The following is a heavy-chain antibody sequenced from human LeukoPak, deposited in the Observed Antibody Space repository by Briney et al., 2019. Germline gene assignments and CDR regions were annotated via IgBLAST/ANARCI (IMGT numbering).Heavy chain of an antibody. CDR2: VVDDGSKK. V-gene: IGHV3-30*04. CDR3: ARADIGGYSVIGYFDS. D-gene: IGHD4-23*01. CDR1: GFTFSSYA. J-gene: IGHJ4*02. Sequence: RAGGSLRLSCAASGFTFSSYAMHWVRQAPGKGLEWVAIVVDDGSKKDYADSVKGRFTVSRDNSKNTLFLEMNRLGPEDTAVYYCARADIGGYSVIGYFDSWGQGIMVTVSS.